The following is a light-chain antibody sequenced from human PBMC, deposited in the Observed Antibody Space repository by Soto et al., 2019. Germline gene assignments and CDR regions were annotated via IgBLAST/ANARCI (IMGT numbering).Light chain of an antibody. CDR3: SSYAVHNSFAVV. V-gene: IGLV2-8*01. Sequence: QSALTQPPSASGSPGQSVTISCTGTSGDVGSSDYVSWYQHHPGKVPKLLIYDVNNRPSGVPDRFSASKSGNTASLTVSGLQAEDEDVYYCSSYAVHNSFAVVFGGGTKLTVL. CDR1: SGDVGSSDY. J-gene: IGLJ2*01. CDR2: DVN.